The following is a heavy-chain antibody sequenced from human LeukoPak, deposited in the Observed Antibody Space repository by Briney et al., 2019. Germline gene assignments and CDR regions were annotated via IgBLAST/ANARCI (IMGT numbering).Heavy chain of an antibody. J-gene: IGHJ4*02. CDR2: ISSSGST. CDR3: ARFNSNFFDY. CDR1: SFTSYW. D-gene: IGHD2/OR15-2a*01. Sequence: SFTSYWIGWVRQMPGKGLEWIGFISSSGSTYYNPSLKSRVTIFADTSKNQFSLRLSSVTAADTAVYYCARFNSNFFDYWGQGTLVTVSS. V-gene: IGHV4-39*01.